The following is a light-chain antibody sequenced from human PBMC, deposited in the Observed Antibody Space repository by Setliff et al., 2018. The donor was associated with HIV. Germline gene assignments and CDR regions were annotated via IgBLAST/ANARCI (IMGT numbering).Light chain of an antibody. V-gene: IGLV2-11*01. CDR1: SSDVGGYNY. Sequence: QSVLTQPRSVSGSPGQSVTISCTGTSSDVGGYNYVSWYQHLPGKAPKLMIYDVTKRPSGVPDRFPGSKSGNTASLTISGLQAEDEADYYCCSYAGSSTFVFGTGTKVTVL. J-gene: IGLJ1*01. CDR3: CSYAGSSTFV. CDR2: DVT.